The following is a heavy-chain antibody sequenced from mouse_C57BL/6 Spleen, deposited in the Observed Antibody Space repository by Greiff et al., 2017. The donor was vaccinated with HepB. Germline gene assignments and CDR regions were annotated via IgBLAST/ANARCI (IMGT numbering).Heavy chain of an antibody. V-gene: IGHV5-9-1*02. J-gene: IGHJ1*03. CDR2: ISSGGDYI. CDR3: TRRTVVAKDWYFDV. D-gene: IGHD1-1*01. Sequence: EVKLMESGEGLVKPGGSLKLSCAASGFTFSSYAMSWVRQTPEKRLEWVAYISSGGDYIYYADTVKGRFTISRDNARNTLYLQMSSLKSEDTAMYYCTRRTVVAKDWYFDVWGTGTTVTVSS. CDR1: GFTFSSYA.